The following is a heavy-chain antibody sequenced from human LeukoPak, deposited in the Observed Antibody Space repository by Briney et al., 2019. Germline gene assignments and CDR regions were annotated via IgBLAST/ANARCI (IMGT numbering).Heavy chain of an antibody. V-gene: IGHV3-7*01. CDR2: IKRDGSVI. Sequence: GGSLRLSCAASGFAFSTYWMTWVRQAPGKGLEWVANIKRDGSVIHYVDSVKGRFTISRDNAKNSLYLQMNSLRAEDTGVYYCARAPSEIGGYYPEYFRHWGQGTLVTVSS. D-gene: IGHD3-22*01. J-gene: IGHJ1*01. CDR1: GFAFSTYW. CDR3: ARAPSEIGGYYPEYFRH.